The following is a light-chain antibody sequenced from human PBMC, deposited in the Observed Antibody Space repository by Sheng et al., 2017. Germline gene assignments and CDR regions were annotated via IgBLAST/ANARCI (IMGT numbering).Light chain of an antibody. J-gene: IGKJ4*01. V-gene: IGKV3-11*01. CDR1: QSVSSY. CDR3: QQRANWPPVT. Sequence: EIIMTQSPATLSVSPGERATLSCRASQSVSSYLAWYQQKPGQAPRLLIYGASNRATGIPARFSGGGSGTDFTLTISSLEPEDFAIYYCQQRANWPPVTFGGGTKVEIK. CDR2: GAS.